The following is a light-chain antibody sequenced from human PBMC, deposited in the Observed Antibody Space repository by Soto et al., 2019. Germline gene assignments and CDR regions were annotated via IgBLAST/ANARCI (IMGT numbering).Light chain of an antibody. CDR2: GAS. V-gene: IGKV3-20*01. CDR3: QQYGSSLWT. J-gene: IGKJ1*01. CDR1: QSVSSSY. Sequence: EIVLTQSPGTLSLSPGERATLSCKASQSVSSSYLAWYQQKPGQAPRILIYGASSRATGIPDRFGGSGSGTALSLTSSGLEPEDSAVYYCQQYGSSLWTFGQGAQVEIK.